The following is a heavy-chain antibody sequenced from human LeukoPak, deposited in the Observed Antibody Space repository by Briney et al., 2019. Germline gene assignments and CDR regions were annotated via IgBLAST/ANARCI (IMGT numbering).Heavy chain of an antibody. D-gene: IGHD2-2*01. CDR2: ISGSGGST. CDR3: AKDLWLNQMLPIPNWFDR. J-gene: IGHJ5*02. Sequence: GGSLRLSCAASGFTFSSYAMSWVRQAPGKGLEWVSAISGSGGSTYYADSVKGRFTISRDNSKNTLYLQMNSLRAEDTAVYYCAKDLWLNQMLPIPNWFDRWGQGTLVTVSS. CDR1: GFTFSSYA. V-gene: IGHV3-23*01.